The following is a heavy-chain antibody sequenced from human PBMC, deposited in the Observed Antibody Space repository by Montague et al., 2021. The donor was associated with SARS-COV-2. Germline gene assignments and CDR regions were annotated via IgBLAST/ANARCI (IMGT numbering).Heavy chain of an antibody. CDR1: GDSVSRGSSY. J-gene: IGHJ5*01. CDR2: IYYTGSR. V-gene: IGHV4-61*01. Sequence: SETLSLTCTVSGDSVSRGSSYWSWIRQPPGEGLEWIGYIYYTGSRKYNSSLKSRLTISVDTSMNQFSLKLSSVTAADTAVYYCARHARGEGYTSWFDSWGQGTLVTVSS. D-gene: IGHD5-24*01. CDR3: ARHARGEGYTSWFDS.